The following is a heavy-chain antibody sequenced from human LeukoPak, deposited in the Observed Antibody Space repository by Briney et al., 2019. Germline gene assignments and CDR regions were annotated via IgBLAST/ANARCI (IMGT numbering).Heavy chain of an antibody. D-gene: IGHD1-26*01. Sequence: GGSLRLSCAASGFTFSSYSMNWVRQAPGKGLEWVSYISSLSGTINYADSVKGRFIISRDNAKNSMFLQMNSLRAEDTAVYYCARLLVYGGGGEAFDYWGQGILVTVSS. CDR1: GFTFSSYS. CDR2: ISSLSGTI. J-gene: IGHJ4*02. V-gene: IGHV3-48*01. CDR3: ARLLVYGGGGEAFDY.